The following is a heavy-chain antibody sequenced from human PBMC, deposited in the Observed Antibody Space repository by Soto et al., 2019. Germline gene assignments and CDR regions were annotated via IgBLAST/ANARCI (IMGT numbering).Heavy chain of an antibody. V-gene: IGHV1-2*04. CDR3: GRVDSAECSNYVCTCFYNHDMDV. Sequence: QVQLVQSGAEVKKPGASVKVSCKASGYSFTDYHIHWVRQAPGQGLEWLGRINPKSGVTSTAQKFQGWVTMTTDTEISPASMELTRLTSDNTDIYYWGRVDSAECSNYVCTCFYNHDMDVWGQGTTVTVSS. J-gene: IGHJ6*02. CDR2: INPKSGVT. CDR1: GYSFTDYH. D-gene: IGHD3-10*02.